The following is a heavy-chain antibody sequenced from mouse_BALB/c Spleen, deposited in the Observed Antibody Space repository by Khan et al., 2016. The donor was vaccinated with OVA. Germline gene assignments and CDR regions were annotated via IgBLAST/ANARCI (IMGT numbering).Heavy chain of an antibody. D-gene: IGHD1-1*01. J-gene: IGHJ2*01. V-gene: IGHV14-3*02. CDR1: GFNIKDTY. CDR3: AAYFFGSSRDFDY. CDR2: IDPANGNT. Sequence: VRLQQSGAELVKPGASVTLSCTASGFNIKDTYLHWVKPRPEQGLEWIGRIDPANGNTKHDPKFQGKATITADTSSNKAYLQHGSLAYEDPAVYDCAAYFFGSSRDFDYWGQGSTHTVSS.